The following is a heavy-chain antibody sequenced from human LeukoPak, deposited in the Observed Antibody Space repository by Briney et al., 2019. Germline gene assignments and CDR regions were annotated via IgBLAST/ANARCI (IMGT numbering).Heavy chain of an antibody. Sequence: GRSLRLSCTASGFTFGDYAMSWVRQAPGKGLEGVGFIRSKAYGGTTEYAASVKGRFTISRDDSKSIAYLQMNSLKTEDAAVYYCTRHRESGYSGYDYHPLDYWGQGTLVTVSS. CDR2: IRSKAYGGTT. V-gene: IGHV3-49*04. D-gene: IGHD5-12*01. CDR3: TRHRESGYSGYDYHPLDY. J-gene: IGHJ4*02. CDR1: GFTFGDYA.